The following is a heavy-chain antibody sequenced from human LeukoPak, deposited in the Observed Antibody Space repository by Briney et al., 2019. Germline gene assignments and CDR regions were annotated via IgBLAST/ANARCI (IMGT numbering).Heavy chain of an antibody. J-gene: IGHJ3*02. Sequence: SETLSLTCTVSGGSISSGGYYWSWIRQHPGKGLEWIGYIYYSGSTYYNPSLKSRVTISVDTSKNQLSLKLSSVTAADTAVYYCARDHNPYGDAFDIWGQGTMVTVSS. D-gene: IGHD1-14*01. CDR2: IYYSGST. V-gene: IGHV4-31*03. CDR1: GGSISSGGYY. CDR3: ARDHNPYGDAFDI.